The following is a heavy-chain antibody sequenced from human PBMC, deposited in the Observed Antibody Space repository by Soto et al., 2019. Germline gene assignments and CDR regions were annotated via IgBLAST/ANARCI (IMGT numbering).Heavy chain of an antibody. CDR1: GFSFSDYE. CDR3: ARDRAAGGY. CDR2: ISSGGSTI. D-gene: IGHD6-13*01. Sequence: EVQLVESGGGLAQPGGSLRLSCVASGFSFSDYEMNWVRQAPGKGLEWVAYISSGGSTIHYADSVRGRFTVSRDNAMNPLYLQMNTLSVEDTALNYCARDRAAGGYWGQGTLVTVSS. V-gene: IGHV3-48*03. J-gene: IGHJ4*02.